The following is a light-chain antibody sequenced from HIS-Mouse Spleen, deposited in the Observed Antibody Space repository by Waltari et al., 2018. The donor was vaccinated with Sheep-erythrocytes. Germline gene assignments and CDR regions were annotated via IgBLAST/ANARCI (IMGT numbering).Light chain of an antibody. Sequence: QSALTQPASVSGSPGQSITISCTGTSSDVGSYNLVSWYQQHPGKAPKLMIYEGSKRPSGGSNRVSGSKSGNTASLTVSGLQAEDEADYYCSSYAGSNNWVFGGGTKLTVL. J-gene: IGLJ3*02. CDR3: SSYAGSNNWV. CDR1: SSDVGSYNL. CDR2: EGS. V-gene: IGLV2-14*02.